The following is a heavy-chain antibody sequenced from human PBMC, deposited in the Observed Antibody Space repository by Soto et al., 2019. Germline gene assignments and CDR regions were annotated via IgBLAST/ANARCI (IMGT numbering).Heavy chain of an antibody. J-gene: IGHJ4*02. Sequence: EVQLVETGGGLVQPGTSLRLSCAASGFTVSSNYMTWVRQAPGKGLEWVSVIYSGGSTYYADSVKGRFTISRDNSKNTLYLQMNGLRAEDTAVYFCARGPQYRGYWGQGTLVIVSS. CDR2: IYSGGST. D-gene: IGHD3-10*01. V-gene: IGHV3-66*01. CDR1: GFTVSSNY. CDR3: ARGPQYRGY.